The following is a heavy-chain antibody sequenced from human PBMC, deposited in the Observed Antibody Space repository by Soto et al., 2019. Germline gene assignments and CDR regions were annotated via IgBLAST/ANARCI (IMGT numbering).Heavy chain of an antibody. CDR1: GGSISSHY. D-gene: IGHD7-27*01. CDR2: IHYSGTT. J-gene: IGHJ2*01. CDR3: AATNWGYWYSDL. Sequence: QVQLQESGPGLLKPSETVSLTCTVSGGSISSHYWNWIRQPPGKGLEWIGYIHYSGTTNYNSSLKSRVTISIDTSKNQFSLKLSSVTAADTAVYYCAATNWGYWYSDLWGRGTLVTVSS. V-gene: IGHV4-59*11.